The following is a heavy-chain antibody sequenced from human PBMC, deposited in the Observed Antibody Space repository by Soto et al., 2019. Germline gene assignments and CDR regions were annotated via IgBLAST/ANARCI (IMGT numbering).Heavy chain of an antibody. D-gene: IGHD4-17*01. Sequence: GGSLRLSCAASGFTFSSYGMHWVRQAPGKGLEWVAVIWYDGSNKYYADSVKGRFTISRDNSKNTLYLQMNSLRAEDTAVYYCARGTPTDYGDYGEFDSFDYWGQGTLVTVSS. V-gene: IGHV3-33*08. CDR1: GFTFSSYG. CDR2: IWYDGSNK. CDR3: ARGTPTDYGDYGEFDSFDY. J-gene: IGHJ4*02.